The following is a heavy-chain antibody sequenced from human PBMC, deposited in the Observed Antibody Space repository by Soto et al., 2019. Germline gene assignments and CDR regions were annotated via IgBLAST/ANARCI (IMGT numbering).Heavy chain of an antibody. CDR2: ISGIGGST. CDR3: AKDSPGYYDSSGYYLDAFDI. J-gene: IGHJ3*02. D-gene: IGHD3-22*01. V-gene: IGHV3-23*01. CDR1: GFTFSNSA. Sequence: GGSLRLSCAASGFTFSNSAMTWVRQAPGKGLEWVSTISGIGGSTFYADSVKGRFTVSRDNSKNTLYLQMNSLRAEDTAVYYCAKDSPGYYDSSGYYLDAFDIWGQGTMVTVSS.